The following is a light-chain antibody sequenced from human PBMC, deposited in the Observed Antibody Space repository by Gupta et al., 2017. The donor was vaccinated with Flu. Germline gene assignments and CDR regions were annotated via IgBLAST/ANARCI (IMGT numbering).Light chain of an antibody. J-gene: IGLJ3*02. Sequence: QSVLTQPPSVSAAPGQKVTISCSGSSSNIGNNYVSWYQQLPGPAHQLLIYENNKRPAGIPDRFSGSKAGTSATLGITGLQTGDEADYYCGTWDSSMSAVFGGGTKLTVL. CDR2: ENN. CDR3: GTWDSSMSAV. CDR1: SSNIGNNY. V-gene: IGLV1-51*02.